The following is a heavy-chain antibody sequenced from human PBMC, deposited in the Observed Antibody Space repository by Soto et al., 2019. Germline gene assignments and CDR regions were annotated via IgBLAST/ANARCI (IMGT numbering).Heavy chain of an antibody. D-gene: IGHD1-20*01. CDR2: ISGGGAAP. Sequence: PGGSLRLSCEASGFTFSNYAMSWVRQAPGKGLEWVSAISGGGAAPYYVDSVKGRFAISRDNIKITLYLQMNNLRAEDTGVYYCAKDLRYNWNPAAPGALHFWGQAILVTRST. CDR1: GFTFSNYA. CDR3: AKDLRYNWNPAAPGALHF. J-gene: IGHJ4*02. V-gene: IGHV3-23*01.